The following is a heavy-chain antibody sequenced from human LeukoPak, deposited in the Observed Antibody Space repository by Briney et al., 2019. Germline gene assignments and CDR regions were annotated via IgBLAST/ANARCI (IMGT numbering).Heavy chain of an antibody. CDR2: IRADAGNT. D-gene: IGHD3-10*01. V-gene: IGHV3-64*02. CDR3: AREIYGPGDLPYDC. Sequence: GGSLRLPCVASGFTFSDYKMHWVRQAPGKGLEYVSAIRADAGNTYYADSVKGRFTVSRDNSKNTLYLQMGSLRAEDMALYYCAREIYGPGDLPYDCWGQGTLVIVSS. J-gene: IGHJ4*02. CDR1: GFTFSDYK.